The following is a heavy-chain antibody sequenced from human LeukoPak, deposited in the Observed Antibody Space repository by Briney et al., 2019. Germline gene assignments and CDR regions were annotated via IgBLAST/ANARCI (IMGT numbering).Heavy chain of an antibody. V-gene: IGHV3-23*01. CDR3: AKDFRIGYSAHFDY. Sequence: GGSLRLSCAASGFTFSSIAMSGFRQAPGKGLEWVSAISGSGGSTYYADSVKGRFSISRDNSKNTLYLQMDSLRGEDTAVYYCAKDFRIGYSAHFDYWGQGALVTVSS. CDR1: GFTFSSIA. CDR2: ISGSGGST. D-gene: IGHD2-21*01. J-gene: IGHJ4*02.